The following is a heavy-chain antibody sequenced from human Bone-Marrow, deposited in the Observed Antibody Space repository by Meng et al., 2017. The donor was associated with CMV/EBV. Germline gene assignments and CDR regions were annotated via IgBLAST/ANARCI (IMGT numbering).Heavy chain of an antibody. V-gene: IGHV3-48*04. D-gene: IGHD2-2*02. J-gene: IGHJ4*02. CDR2: ISSSSNTI. CDR1: GFTFSSYS. CDR3: ARDQSVGDIVVVPAAIMDY. Sequence: GGSLRLSCAASGFTFSSYSMNWVRQAPGKGLEWVSYISSSSNTIFYADSVKGRFTISRDNAKNSLYLQMNSLRAEDTAVYYCARDQSVGDIVVVPAAIMDYWGQGTLVTVSS.